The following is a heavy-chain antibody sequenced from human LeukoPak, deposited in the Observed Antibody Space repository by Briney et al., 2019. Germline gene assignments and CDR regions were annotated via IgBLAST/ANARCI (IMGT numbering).Heavy chain of an antibody. CDR1: GFTFSSYW. J-gene: IGHJ4*02. CDR2: IKQDGSEK. Sequence: GGSLRLSCAASGFTFSSYWMSWVRQAPGKGLEWVANIKQDGSEKYYVDSVKGRFTISRDNAKNSLYLQMNSLRAEDTAVYYCASRILTGYFDYFDYWGQGTLVTVSS. V-gene: IGHV3-7*01. D-gene: IGHD3-9*01. CDR3: ASRILTGYFDYFDY.